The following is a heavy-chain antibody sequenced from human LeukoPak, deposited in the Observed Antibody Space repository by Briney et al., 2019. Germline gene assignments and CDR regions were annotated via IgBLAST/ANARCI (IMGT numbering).Heavy chain of an antibody. J-gene: IGHJ4*02. V-gene: IGHV4-39*07. CDR2: IYSSGFT. CDR3: ARLQGSHFDY. Sequence: SETLSLTCSVSGSSIRSSSYYWAWIRQPPGEGLEWIGSIYSSGFTSYKPSLKSRLTISVDTSKNQFSLKLSSVTAADTAVYYCARLQGSHFDYWGQGTLVTVSS. CDR1: GSSIRSSSYY.